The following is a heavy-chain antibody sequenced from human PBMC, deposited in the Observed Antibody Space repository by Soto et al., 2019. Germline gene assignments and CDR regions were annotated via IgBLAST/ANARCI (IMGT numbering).Heavy chain of an antibody. CDR2: ISAYNGNT. Sequence: QVQLVQSGAEVKKPGASAKVSCKASCYTFTSYGISWVRQAPGQGLEWMGWISAYNGNTNYAQKLQGSATTTRNTTTSSGYIALRSLRSDVTSVYYCARRDGYSFKFDYWGQGRLVTVPS. J-gene: IGHJ4*02. D-gene: IGHD4-4*01. V-gene: IGHV1-18*04. CDR1: CYTFTSYG. CDR3: ARRDGYSFKFDY.